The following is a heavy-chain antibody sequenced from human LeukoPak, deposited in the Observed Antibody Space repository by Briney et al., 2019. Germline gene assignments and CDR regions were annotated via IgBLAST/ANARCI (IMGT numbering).Heavy chain of an antibody. CDR1: GGSISSYY. CDR3: ASRRAYHVYAY. CDR2: IYYSGNT. J-gene: IGHJ4*02. D-gene: IGHD5/OR15-5a*01. Sequence: PSETLSLTCTVSGGSISSYYWSWIRQPPGKGLEWIGYIYYSGNTYYNPSLKSRVTISVDTSKNQFSLKLSSVTAADTAVYYCASRRAYHVYAYWGQGTLVTVSS. V-gene: IGHV4-59*08.